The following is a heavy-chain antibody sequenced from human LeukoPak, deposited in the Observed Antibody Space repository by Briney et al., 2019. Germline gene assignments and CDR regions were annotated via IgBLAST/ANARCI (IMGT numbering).Heavy chain of an antibody. J-gene: IGHJ4*02. D-gene: IGHD1-1*01. CDR3: AKEGSMSSGTRDFDY. Sequence: YYADSVKGRFTITRDNSKNTLYLQMNSLRAEDTAVYYCAKEGSMSSGTRDFDYWGQGTLVTVSS. V-gene: IGHV3-30-3*02.